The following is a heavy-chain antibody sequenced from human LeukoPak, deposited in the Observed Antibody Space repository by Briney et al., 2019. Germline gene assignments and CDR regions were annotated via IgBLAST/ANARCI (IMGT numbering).Heavy chain of an antibody. Sequence: GGSLRLSCAASGFTVSSNYMSWVRQAPGKGLEWVSAISGSGGSTYYADSVKGRFTISRDNSKNTLYLQMNSLRAEDTAVYYCAKCSSNYLYYFDYWGQGTLVTVSS. J-gene: IGHJ4*02. D-gene: IGHD4-11*01. CDR1: GFTVSSNY. CDR3: AKCSSNYLYYFDY. CDR2: ISGSGGST. V-gene: IGHV3-23*01.